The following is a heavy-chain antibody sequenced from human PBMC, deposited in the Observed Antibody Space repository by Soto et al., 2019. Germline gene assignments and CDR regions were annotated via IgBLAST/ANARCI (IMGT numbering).Heavy chain of an antibody. CDR3: AKPMVRGVPSYYYYGMDV. Sequence: QVQLVESEGGVVQPGRSLRLSCAASGFTFSSYGMHWVRQAPGKGLEWVAVISYDGSNKYYADSVKGRFTISRDNSKNTLYLQMNSLRAEDTAVYYCAKPMVRGVPSYYYYGMDVWGQGTTVTVSS. CDR1: GFTFSSYG. J-gene: IGHJ6*02. V-gene: IGHV3-30*18. D-gene: IGHD3-10*01. CDR2: ISYDGSNK.